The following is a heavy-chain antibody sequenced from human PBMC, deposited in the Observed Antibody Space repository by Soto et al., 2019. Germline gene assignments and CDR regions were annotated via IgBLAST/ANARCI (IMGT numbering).Heavy chain of an antibody. CDR2: IYPGDSDR. D-gene: IGHD3-10*02. CDR1: GYSFDNYW. V-gene: IGHV5-51*01. J-gene: IGHJ6*02. Sequence: GEALKISCKGSGYSFDNYWIGWVRQMPGKGLEWMAIIYPGDSDRRYSPSFQGQVTISADQSISTAYLQWSSLKASDTANYYCVRYRSRDYHYVMDVWGQGTTVTVSS. CDR3: VRYRSRDYHYVMDV.